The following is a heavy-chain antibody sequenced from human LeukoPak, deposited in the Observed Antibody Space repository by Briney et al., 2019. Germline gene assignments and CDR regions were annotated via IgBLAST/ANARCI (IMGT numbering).Heavy chain of an antibody. Sequence: GGSLRLSCATSGFTVSSNYMSWVRQAPGKGLEWVSVIYSGGSTDYADSVKGRLTISRDNSKNTLYLQMNSLRAEDTAVYYCARVVDHDYGDYYLDYWGQGTLVTVSS. V-gene: IGHV3-53*01. CDR2: IYSGGST. J-gene: IGHJ4*02. CDR1: GFTVSSNY. D-gene: IGHD4-17*01. CDR3: ARVVDHDYGDYYLDY.